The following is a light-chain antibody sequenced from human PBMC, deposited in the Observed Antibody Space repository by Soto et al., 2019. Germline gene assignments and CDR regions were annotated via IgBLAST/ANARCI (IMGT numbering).Light chain of an antibody. CDR3: QQYGSSPYT. CDR2: DAS. CDR1: QTVVGKY. J-gene: IGKJ2*01. Sequence: EIVLTQSPGTLSLSPGDRATLSCGASQTVVGKYLAWYQQKPGLAPRLLISDASSRASGIPDKFSVTGSGTDFTLTINRLEPEDFAVYYCQQYGSSPYTFGQATKREIK. V-gene: IGKV3D-20*01.